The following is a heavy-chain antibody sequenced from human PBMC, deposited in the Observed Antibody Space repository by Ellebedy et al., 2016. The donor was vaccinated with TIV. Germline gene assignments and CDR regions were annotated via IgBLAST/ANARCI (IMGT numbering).Heavy chain of an antibody. CDR3: ARGPYSSGGYTIDV. D-gene: IGHD6-25*01. CDR1: GGSISNSDYY. J-gene: IGHJ6*02. V-gene: IGHV4-39*07. Sequence: MPGGSLRLSCTVSGGSISNSDYYWNWIRQPPGKGLEWIGSIYYSGSAYYNPSLKSRVTVSVDTSKNQFSLDLSSVTAADTAIYNCARGPYSSGGYTIDVWGQGTAVTVSS. CDR2: IYYSGSA.